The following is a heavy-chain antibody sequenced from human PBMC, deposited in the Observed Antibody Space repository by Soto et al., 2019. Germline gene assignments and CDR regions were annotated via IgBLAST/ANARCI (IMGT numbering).Heavy chain of an antibody. D-gene: IGHD2-2*01. V-gene: IGHV3-74*01. CDR2: INDDGITT. CDR1: GFTFSDYA. J-gene: IGHJ4*02. CDR3: ARDGTSCYDY. Sequence: PGGSLRLSCTASGFTFSDYAMAWVRQAPGKGLVWVSRINDDGITTSDADSVKGRFTISRDNAKNTLYLQMNSLRAEDTAVYYCARDGTSCYDYWGQGTLVTVSS.